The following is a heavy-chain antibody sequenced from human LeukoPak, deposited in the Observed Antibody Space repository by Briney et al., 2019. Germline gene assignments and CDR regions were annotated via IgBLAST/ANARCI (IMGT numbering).Heavy chain of an antibody. CDR1: GGSISSSSYY. V-gene: IGHV4-39*07. D-gene: IGHD3-16*02. CDR2: IYYSGST. J-gene: IGHJ6*03. CDR3: ARDEAYVWGSYRGYMDV. Sequence: SETLSLTCTVSGGSISSSSYYWGWIRQPPRKGLEWIGSIYYSGSTYYNPSLKSRVTISVDTSKNQFSLKLSSVTAADTAVYYCARDEAYVWGSYRGYMDVWGKGTTVTVSS.